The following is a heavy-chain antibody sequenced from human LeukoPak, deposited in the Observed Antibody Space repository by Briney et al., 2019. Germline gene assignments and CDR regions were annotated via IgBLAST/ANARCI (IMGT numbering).Heavy chain of an antibody. J-gene: IGHJ5*02. V-gene: IGHV1-8*01. CDR2: MNPNSGNT. D-gene: IGHD2-8*01. CDR3: ARVLVYAKFRWFDP. CDR1: GYTFTSYD. Sequence: ASVKVSCKASGYTFTSYDINRVRQATGQGLEWMGWMNPNSGNTGYAQKFQGRVTMTRNTSISTAYMELSSLRSEDTAVYYCARVLVYAKFRWFDPWGQGTLVTVSS.